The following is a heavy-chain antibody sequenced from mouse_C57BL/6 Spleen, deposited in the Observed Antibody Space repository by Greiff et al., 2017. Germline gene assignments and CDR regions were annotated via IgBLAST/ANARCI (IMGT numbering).Heavy chain of an antibody. Sequence: QVQLQQPGAELVKPGASVKLSCKASGYTFTSYWMHWVKQRPGRGLEWIGSIDPNSGGTKYNEKFKSKATLTVDKPSSTAYMQLSSLTSEDSAVYYCARGRSNYAMDYWGQGTSVTVSS. CDR3: ARGRSNYAMDY. D-gene: IGHD1-1*01. CDR1: GYTFTSYW. V-gene: IGHV1-72*01. J-gene: IGHJ4*01. CDR2: IDPNSGGT.